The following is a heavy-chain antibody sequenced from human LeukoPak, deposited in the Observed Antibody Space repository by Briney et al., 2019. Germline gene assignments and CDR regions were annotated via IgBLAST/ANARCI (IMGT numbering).Heavy chain of an antibody. CDR1: GFTFSSYS. J-gene: IGHJ4*02. V-gene: IGHV3-21*04. CDR2: ISSSSSYI. Sequence: GGSLRLSCAASGFTFSSYSMNWVRQAPGKGLEWVSSISSSSSYIYYADSVKGRFTISRDNAKNSLYLQMNSLRAEDTAVYYCAKGRGYYYGSGSYYFGYWGQGTLVTVSS. CDR3: AKGRGYYYGSGSYYFGY. D-gene: IGHD3-10*01.